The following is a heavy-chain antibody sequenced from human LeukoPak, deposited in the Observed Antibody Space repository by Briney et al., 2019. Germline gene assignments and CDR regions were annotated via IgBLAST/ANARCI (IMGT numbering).Heavy chain of an antibody. D-gene: IGHD2-21*02. J-gene: IGHJ3*02. CDR3: AKVRCGDDCYSTHDAYDI. V-gene: IGHV3-23*01. Sequence: GSLRLSCAASGFTFSRNALSWVRQAPGKGLEWVSGIIGSGTSTYYADSVQGRFTISRDNSKNTLYLQVNSLRAEDTAVYYCAKVRCGDDCYSTHDAYDIWGQGTMVTVSS. CDR1: GFTFSRNA. CDR2: IIGSGTST.